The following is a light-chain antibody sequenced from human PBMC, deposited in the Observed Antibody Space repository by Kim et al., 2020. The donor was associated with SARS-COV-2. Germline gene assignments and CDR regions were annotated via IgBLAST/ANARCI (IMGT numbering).Light chain of an antibody. CDR1: SGHSSYA. CDR2: LNSDGSH. J-gene: IGLJ3*02. V-gene: IGLV4-69*01. Sequence: SFKLTCTQSSGHSSYAIAWHQQQPEKGPRYLMKLNSDGSHSKGDGIPDRFAGSSSGAERYLTISSLQSEDEADYYCQTWGTGIRVFGGGTQLTVL. CDR3: QTWGTGIRV.